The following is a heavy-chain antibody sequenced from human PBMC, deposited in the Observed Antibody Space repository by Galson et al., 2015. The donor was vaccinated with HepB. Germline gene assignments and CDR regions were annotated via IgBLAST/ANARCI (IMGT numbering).Heavy chain of an antibody. CDR1: GFTFSSYG. J-gene: IGHJ6*02. CDR2: IWYDGSNK. Sequence: SLRLSCAASGFTFSSYGMHWVRQAPGKGLEWVAVIWYDGSNKYYADSVKGRFTISRDNSKNTLYLQMNSLRAEDTAVYYCARDYGYCSGGSCYSSRAYYGMDVWGQGTTVTVSS. D-gene: IGHD2-15*01. V-gene: IGHV3-33*01. CDR3: ARDYGYCSGGSCYSSRAYYGMDV.